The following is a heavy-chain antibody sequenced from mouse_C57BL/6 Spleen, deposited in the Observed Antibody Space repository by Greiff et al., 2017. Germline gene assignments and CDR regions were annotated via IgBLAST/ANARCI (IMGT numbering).Heavy chain of an antibody. CDR2: IHPNSGST. D-gene: IGHD2-3*01. CDR1: GYTFTSYW. Sequence: QVQLQQPGAELVKPGASVKLSCKASGYTFTSYWMHWVKQRPGQGLEWIGMIHPNSGSTNYNEKFKSKATLTVDKSSSTAYMQLSSLTAEDAAVYYCARDDVYYRYFDVWGTGTTVTVSS. J-gene: IGHJ1*03. CDR3: ARDDVYYRYFDV. V-gene: IGHV1-64*01.